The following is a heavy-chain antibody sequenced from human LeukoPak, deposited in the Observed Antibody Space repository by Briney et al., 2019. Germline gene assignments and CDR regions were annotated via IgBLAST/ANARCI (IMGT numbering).Heavy chain of an antibody. CDR1: GGSFSGYY. V-gene: IGHV4-34*01. CDR3: ARHKKLYYYDRLGAFDI. Sequence: SETLSLTCAVYGGSFSGYYWSWIRQPPGKGLEWIGEISHSGSTNYNPSLKSRVTISVDTSKNQFSLKLSSVTAADTAVYYCARHKKLYYYDRLGAFDIWGQGTMVTVSS. J-gene: IGHJ3*02. D-gene: IGHD3-22*01. CDR2: ISHSGST.